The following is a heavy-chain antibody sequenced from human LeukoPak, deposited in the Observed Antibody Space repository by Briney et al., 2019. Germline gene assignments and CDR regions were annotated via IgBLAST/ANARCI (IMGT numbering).Heavy chain of an antibody. CDR1: GGSISIYY. Sequence: PSETLSLTCTVSGGSISIYYWSWIRQPPGKGLEWIGYIYYSGSTNYNPSLKSRVTISVDTSKNQFSLKLSSVTAADTAVYYCAREGGYSYGVTDYWGQGTLVTVSS. V-gene: IGHV4-59*01. CDR3: AREGGYSYGVTDY. CDR2: IYYSGST. J-gene: IGHJ4*02. D-gene: IGHD5-18*01.